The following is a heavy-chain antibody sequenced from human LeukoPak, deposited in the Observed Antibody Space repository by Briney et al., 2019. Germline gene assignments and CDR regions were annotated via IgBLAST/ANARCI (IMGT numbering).Heavy chain of an antibody. V-gene: IGHV4-59*01. CDR2: VYYGGST. D-gene: IGHD5-12*01. J-gene: IGHJ4*02. Sequence: PSETLSLTCAVSGASINDFYWTWIRQPPGKGLEWIGYVYYGGSTNYNPSLKSRVSMSVDTSKNQFSLTLTSVTVADAAFYYCARGGIRGYSAFDNLDFWGLGTHVTVSS. CDR3: ARGGIRGYSAFDNLDF. CDR1: GASINDFY.